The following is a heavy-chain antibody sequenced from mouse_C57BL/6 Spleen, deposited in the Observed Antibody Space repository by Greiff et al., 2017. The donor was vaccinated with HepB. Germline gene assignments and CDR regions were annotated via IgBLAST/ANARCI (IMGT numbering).Heavy chain of an antibody. D-gene: IGHD1-1*01. CDR1: GFTFTDYY. V-gene: IGHV7-3*01. CDR2: IRNKANGYTT. Sequence: EVHLVESGGGLVQPGGSLSLSCAASGFTFTDYYMSWVRQPPGKALEWLGFIRNKANGYTTEYSASVKGRFTISRDNSQSILYLQMNALRAEDSATYYCARYYGSSPLGYWGQGTTLTVSS. CDR3: ARYYGSSPLGY. J-gene: IGHJ2*01.